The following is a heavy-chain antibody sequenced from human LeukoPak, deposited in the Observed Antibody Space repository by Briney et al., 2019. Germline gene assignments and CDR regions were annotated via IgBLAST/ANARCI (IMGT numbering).Heavy chain of an antibody. Sequence: IIGSGGSTYYADSVKGRFTISRDNSKNTLYLQMNSLRAEDTAVYYCAKDRLIIAAAGIEYWGQGTLVTVSS. CDR3: AKDRLIIAAAGIEY. D-gene: IGHD6-13*01. V-gene: IGHV3-23*01. CDR2: IIGSGGST. J-gene: IGHJ4*02.